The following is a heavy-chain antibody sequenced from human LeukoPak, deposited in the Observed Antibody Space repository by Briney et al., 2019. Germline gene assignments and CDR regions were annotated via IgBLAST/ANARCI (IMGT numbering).Heavy chain of an antibody. Sequence: ASVKVSCKASGGTFSSYAISWVRQAHGQGLEWMGWINPNSGGTNYAQKFQGRVTMTRDTSISTAYMELSRLRSDDTAVYYCARDIGAYYYDSSGYYYDYWGQGTLVTVSS. CDR1: GGTFSSYA. CDR3: ARDIGAYYYDSSGYYYDY. J-gene: IGHJ4*02. D-gene: IGHD3-22*01. CDR2: INPNSGGT. V-gene: IGHV1-2*02.